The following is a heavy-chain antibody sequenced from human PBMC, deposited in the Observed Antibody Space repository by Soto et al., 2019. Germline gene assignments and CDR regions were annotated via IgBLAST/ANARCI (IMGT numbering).Heavy chain of an antibody. CDR3: AKAPTVTTIYYYYYMDV. CDR1: GFTFSDYG. Sequence: PGGSLRLSCAASGFTFSDYGMHWVRQAPGKGLEWVAAISGSGSSTYYADSVKGRFTISRDNSKNTLYLQMNSLRAEDTAVYYRAKAPTVTTIYYYYYMDVWGKGTTVTVSS. CDR2: ISGSGSST. J-gene: IGHJ6*03. V-gene: IGHV3-23*01. D-gene: IGHD4-4*01.